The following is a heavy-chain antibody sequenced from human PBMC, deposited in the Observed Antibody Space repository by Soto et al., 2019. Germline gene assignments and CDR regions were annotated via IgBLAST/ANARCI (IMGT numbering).Heavy chain of an antibody. CDR2: MNPNSGNT. CDR1: GYTFPSYD. CDR3: ARWPDGYYYYGMDV. V-gene: IGHV1-8*01. Sequence: ASVKVSCNASGYTFPSYDINWVRQATGQGLEWMGWMNPNSGNTGYAQKFQGRVTMTRNTSISTAYMELSSLRSEDTAVYYCARWPDGYYYYGMDVWGQGTTVTVSS. J-gene: IGHJ6*02.